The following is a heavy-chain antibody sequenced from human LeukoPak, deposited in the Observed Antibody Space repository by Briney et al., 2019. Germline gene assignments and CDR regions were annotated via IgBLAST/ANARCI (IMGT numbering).Heavy chain of an antibody. V-gene: IGHV4-4*07. CDR3: AKGPYTNFFDS. CDR1: GDSISTYY. CDR2: IYISGRT. J-gene: IGHJ4*01. D-gene: IGHD4-11*01. Sequence: PSETLSLTCTVSGDSISTYYWSWIRQPAGKGPEWIGRIYISGRTNYNPSLESRVTLSLDTSKNHFSPKLRSVTAADTAVYYCAKGPYTNFFDSWGHGTLVTVSS.